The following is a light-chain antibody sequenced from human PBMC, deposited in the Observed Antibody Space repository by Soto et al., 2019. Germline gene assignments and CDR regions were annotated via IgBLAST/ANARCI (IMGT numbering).Light chain of an antibody. Sequence: IQLTQSPSSLSASVGDRFTITCRASQGIGSYLAWYQQKPGEAPKLLIFAAYTLQSGVTSRFSGSGSGTDFTLTISSLQAEAFATYYCQQLSTYPSTFGGGTQVEIK. CDR3: QQLSTYPST. CDR2: AAY. V-gene: IGKV1-9*01. J-gene: IGKJ4*01. CDR1: QGIGSY.